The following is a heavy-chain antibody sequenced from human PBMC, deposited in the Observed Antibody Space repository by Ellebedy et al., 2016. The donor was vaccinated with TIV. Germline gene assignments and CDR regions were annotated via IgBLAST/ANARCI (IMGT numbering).Heavy chain of an antibody. J-gene: IGHJ4*02. CDR1: GGTFSSYA. Sequence: ASVKVSCKASGGTFSSYAISWVRQAPGQGLEWMGGIIPIFGTANYAQKFQGRITITADESTSTAYMELSSLRSEDTAVYYCARLDGDYGIFDYWGQGTLVTVSS. CDR3: ARLDGDYGIFDY. D-gene: IGHD4-17*01. V-gene: IGHV1-69*13. CDR2: IIPIFGTA.